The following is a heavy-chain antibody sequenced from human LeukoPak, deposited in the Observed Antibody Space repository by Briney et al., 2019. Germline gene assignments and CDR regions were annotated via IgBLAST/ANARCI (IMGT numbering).Heavy chain of an antibody. CDR1: GYXLTELS. Sequence: ASVKVSCKVSGYXLTELSMHWVRQAPGKGLEWMGRFVTEDGETMYAQKFQGRVNMTEGTFKNTAYMELSRLRSEDPAVYYLSTRQLVRFVFLFQHWGEGTLVSVSS. V-gene: IGHV1-24*01. CDR2: FVTEDGET. D-gene: IGHD6-13*01. CDR3: STRQLVRFVFLFQH. J-gene: IGHJ1*01.